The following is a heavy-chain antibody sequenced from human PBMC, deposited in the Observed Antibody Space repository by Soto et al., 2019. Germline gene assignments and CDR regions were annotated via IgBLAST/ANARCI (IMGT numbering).Heavy chain of an antibody. CDR3: AKYVPRIAVAPDGFYI. CDR2: ISGSGGST. J-gene: IGHJ3*02. CDR1: GFTFRSYA. Sequence: GCLRRSCAASGFTFRSYAMSWVRQAPGKGLEWVSAISGSGGSTYYADSVKGRFTISRDNSKNTLYLQMNSLRAEDTAVFYCAKYVPRIAVAPDGFYIWGQGTMVTVSS. V-gene: IGHV3-23*01. D-gene: IGHD6-19*01.